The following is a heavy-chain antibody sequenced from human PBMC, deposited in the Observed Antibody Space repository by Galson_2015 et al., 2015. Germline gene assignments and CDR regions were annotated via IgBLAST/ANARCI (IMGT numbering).Heavy chain of an antibody. J-gene: IGHJ4*02. CDR2: ISYNGNEK. CDR1: GFTFSDYG. V-gene: IGHV3-30*18. Sequence: SLRLSCAASGFTFSDYGIHWVRQAPGKGLEWVAVISYNGNEKYHADSVKGRFTISRDNSKNTLYLQMNSLRAEDTAVYYCAKIGSYTGKDYWGQGTLVTVSS. CDR3: AKIGSYTGKDY. D-gene: IGHD1-1*01.